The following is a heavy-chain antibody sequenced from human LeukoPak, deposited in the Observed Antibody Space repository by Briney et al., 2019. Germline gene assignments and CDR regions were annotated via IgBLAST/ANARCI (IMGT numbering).Heavy chain of an antibody. Sequence: ASVKVSCKASGGTFSSYAISWVRQAPGQGLEWMGGIIPIFGTANYAQKFQGRVTITADESTSTAYMELSGLRSEDTAVYYCARAAYYYDSSAKSKGYYYYGMDVWGQGTTVTVSS. J-gene: IGHJ6*02. D-gene: IGHD3-22*01. CDR2: IIPIFGTA. CDR3: ARAAYYYDSSAKSKGYYYYGMDV. CDR1: GGTFSSYA. V-gene: IGHV1-69*13.